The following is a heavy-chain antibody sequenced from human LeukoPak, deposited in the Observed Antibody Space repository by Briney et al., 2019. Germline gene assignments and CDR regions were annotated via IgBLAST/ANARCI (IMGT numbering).Heavy chain of an antibody. CDR2: IYHSGST. D-gene: IGHD4-17*01. V-gene: IGHV4-4*02. J-gene: IGHJ4*02. CDR1: GGSISSSNW. CDR3: AREGGYGDYIFDY. Sequence: SETLSLTCAVSGGSISSSNWWSWVRQPPGKGLEWIGEIYHSGSTNYNPSLKSRVTISVDKSKNQFSLKLSSVTAADTAVYYCAREGGYGDYIFDYWGQGTLVTVSS.